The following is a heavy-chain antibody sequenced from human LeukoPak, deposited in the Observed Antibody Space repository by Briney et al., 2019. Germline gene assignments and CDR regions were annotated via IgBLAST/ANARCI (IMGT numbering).Heavy chain of an antibody. CDR3: AKDIGPQVGIDWYFDL. Sequence: GGSLRLSCAASGFTLNAFAMHWVRQLPGKGLEWVSGINGNRAAIAYAASGKGRFTSSRDNAKNSLYLQMNSLRPEDMGLYYCAKDIGPQVGIDWYFDLWGRGTLVTVSS. D-gene: IGHD2-21*01. V-gene: IGHV3-9*03. CDR1: GFTLNAFA. J-gene: IGHJ2*01. CDR2: INGNRAAI.